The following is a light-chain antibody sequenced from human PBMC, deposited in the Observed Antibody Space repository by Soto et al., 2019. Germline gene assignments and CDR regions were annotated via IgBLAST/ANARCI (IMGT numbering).Light chain of an antibody. Sequence: QSVLTQPASVSGSPGQSITISCTGTTSDIGAYNYVSWYQQHPGKAPKLMIYEVSNRPSGVSNRFSGSKSGNTASLTISGLLAEDEADYYCCSYTDSSSTSVFGGGTKVTVL. CDR3: CSYTDSSSTSV. J-gene: IGLJ2*01. CDR1: TSDIGAYNY. V-gene: IGLV2-14*01. CDR2: EVS.